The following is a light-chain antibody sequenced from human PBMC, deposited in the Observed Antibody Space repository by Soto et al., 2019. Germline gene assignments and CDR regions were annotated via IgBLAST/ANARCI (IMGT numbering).Light chain of an antibody. V-gene: IGLV2-14*01. J-gene: IGLJ2*01. CDR3: SSYTSSSTVV. CDR1: SRDIGGYNY. Sequence: HSALTQPASVPGSPGQSITISCTGTSRDIGGYNYVSWYQQYPGKAPKLMIYEVSNRPSGISNRFSGSKSGNTASLIISGLQAEDEGDYYCSSYTSSSTVVFGGGTKLTVL. CDR2: EVS.